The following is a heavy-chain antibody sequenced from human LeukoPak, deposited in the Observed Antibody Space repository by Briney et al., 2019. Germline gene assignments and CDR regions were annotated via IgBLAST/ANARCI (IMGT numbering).Heavy chain of an antibody. CDR3: ARGGVKLVGASRDAFDI. V-gene: IGHV1-69*04. D-gene: IGHD1-26*01. Sequence: ASVKVSCKASGGTFSSYAISWVRQAPGRGLEWMGRIIPILGVANYAQKFQGRVTITADKSTSTAYMELSSLRSEDTAVYYCARGGVKLVGASRDAFDIWGQGTMVTVSS. CDR1: GGTFSSYA. J-gene: IGHJ3*02. CDR2: IIPILGVA.